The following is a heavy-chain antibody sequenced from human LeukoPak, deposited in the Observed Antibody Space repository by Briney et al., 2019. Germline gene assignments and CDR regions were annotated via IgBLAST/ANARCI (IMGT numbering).Heavy chain of an antibody. V-gene: IGHV3-74*01. J-gene: IGHJ5*02. CDR1: GFTFSSYW. Sequence: GGSLRLSCAASGFTFSSYWMHWVRQAPGKGLVWVSHINSDGSSTSYADSVKGRFTISRDNAKNTLYLQMNSLRSEDTAVYYCARYISSGDWFDPWGQGTLVTVS. CDR3: ARYISSGDWFDP. CDR2: INSDGSST. D-gene: IGHD6-25*01.